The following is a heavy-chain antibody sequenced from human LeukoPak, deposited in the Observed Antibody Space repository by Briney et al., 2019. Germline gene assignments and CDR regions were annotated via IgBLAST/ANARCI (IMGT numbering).Heavy chain of an antibody. CDR1: GFTFDEYA. J-gene: IGHJ4*02. CDR3: AKVQWGYSYGYFDY. CDR2: ISWDGGST. D-gene: IGHD5-18*01. Sequence: GGSLRLSCAASGFTFDEYAMHWVRQAPGKGLEWVSLISWDGGSTYYADSVKGRFTISRDNSKNSLYLQMNSLRAEDTALYYCAKVQWGYSYGYFDYWGQGTLVTVSS. V-gene: IGHV3-43D*04.